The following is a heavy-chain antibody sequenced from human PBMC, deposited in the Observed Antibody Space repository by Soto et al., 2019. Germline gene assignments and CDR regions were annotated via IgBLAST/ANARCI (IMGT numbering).Heavy chain of an antibody. CDR3: ADCILGSTFVRGVTFDY. CDR1: GFSLDSTAVG. J-gene: IGHJ4*02. V-gene: IGHV2-5*02. Sequence: QITLNESGPTLVKPMQTLTLTCNFSGFSLDSTAVGVGWLRQPPGKALECLALIYWDGDKRYNPSLTNRVIITKDTSKNQVLLTMTDMAPADTGTYFCADCILGSTFVRGVTFDYWGQGVLVTVSS. CDR2: IYWDGDK. D-gene: IGHD3-10*01.